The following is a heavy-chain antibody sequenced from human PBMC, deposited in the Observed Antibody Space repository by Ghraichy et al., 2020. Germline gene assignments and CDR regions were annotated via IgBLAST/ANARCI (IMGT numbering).Heavy chain of an antibody. D-gene: IGHD3-3*01. CDR1: RFTFSNAW. CDR3: TTEVGITSFGVGYFDY. Sequence: GGSLRLSCAASRFTFSNAWMSWVRQAPGKGLEWVGRIKSKTDGGTTDYAAPVKGRFTISRDDSQNTLFLQMNSLRTEYTAVYYCTTEVGITSFGVGYFDYWGQGALVTVSS. CDR2: IKSKTDGGTT. V-gene: IGHV3-15*01. J-gene: IGHJ4*02.